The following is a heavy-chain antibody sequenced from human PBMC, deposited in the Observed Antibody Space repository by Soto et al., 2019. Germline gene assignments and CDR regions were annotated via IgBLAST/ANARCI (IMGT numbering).Heavy chain of an antibody. J-gene: IGHJ4*02. V-gene: IGHV1-8*01. CDR3: ERVVSGGHSDY. CDR2: MNPNIGNT. Sequence: QVLLVQSGAEVKTPGASVKVSCKTSGYTFANNDINWVRQAPGRGLEWMGWMNPNIGNTGYAHQFNGRITMTRETSTTIAYMELSRLTSYDTAVYFCERVVSGGHSDYWGQGTLVTVSS. D-gene: IGHD2-15*01. CDR1: GYTFANND.